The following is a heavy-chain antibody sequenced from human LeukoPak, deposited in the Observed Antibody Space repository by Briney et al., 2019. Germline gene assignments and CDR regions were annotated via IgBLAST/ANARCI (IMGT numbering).Heavy chain of an antibody. D-gene: IGHD3-10*01. CDR1: GFTFSTYA. CDR2: ISGSGGST. CDR3: AKSGGLSGSGRLAMDV. V-gene: IGHV3-23*01. Sequence: KPGGSLRLSCAASGFTFSTYAMSWVRLAPGKGLEWVSGISGSGGSTYYADSVKGRFTSSRDNSNNKLYVQMNSLRVEDTAVYYCAKSGGLSGSGRLAMDVWGQGTTVTVSS. J-gene: IGHJ6*02.